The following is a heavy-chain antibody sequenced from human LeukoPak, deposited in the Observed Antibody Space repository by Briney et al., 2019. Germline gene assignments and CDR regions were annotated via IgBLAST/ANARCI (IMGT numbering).Heavy chain of an antibody. CDR2: IIPIFGTA. CDR3: ANTHYGDYGMDV. V-gene: IGHV1-69*13. CDR1: GGTFSSYA. J-gene: IGHJ6*02. D-gene: IGHD4-17*01. Sequence: ASVKVSCKASGGTFSSYAISWVRQAPGQGLEWMGGIIPIFGTANYAQKFQGRVTITADESTSTAYMEPSSLRSEDTAVYYCANTHYGDYGMDVWGQGTTVTVSS.